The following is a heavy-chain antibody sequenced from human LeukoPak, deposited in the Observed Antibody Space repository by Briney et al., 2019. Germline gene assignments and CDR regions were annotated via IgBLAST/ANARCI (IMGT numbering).Heavy chain of an antibody. Sequence: GGSLRLSCAASGSTFSRYWMHWVRQAPGKGLMWVSRISDDGTSTMYAASVKGRFTISRDSAKNSLYLQMNSLRVEDTALYYCAKGGLRLYFGQFHYWGQGTLVTVSS. V-gene: IGHV3-74*03. J-gene: IGHJ4*02. CDR3: AKGGLRLYFGQFHY. D-gene: IGHD3-10*01. CDR1: GSTFSRYW. CDR2: ISDDGTST.